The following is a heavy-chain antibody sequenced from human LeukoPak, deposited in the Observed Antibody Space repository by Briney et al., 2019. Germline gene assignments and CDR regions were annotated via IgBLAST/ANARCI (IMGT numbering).Heavy chain of an antibody. CDR3: AEDYGDRDY. CDR2: INHSVST. CDR1: GGSFSGYY. V-gene: IGHV4-34*01. Sequence: SETLSLTCAVYGGSFSGYYWSGSRQPPRKGLEWIGEINHSVSTNYNPSLKSQVTISVDTSKNQFSLRLSSVTAADTAVYYCAEDYGDRDYWGQGTLVTVSS. D-gene: IGHD4-17*01. J-gene: IGHJ4*02.